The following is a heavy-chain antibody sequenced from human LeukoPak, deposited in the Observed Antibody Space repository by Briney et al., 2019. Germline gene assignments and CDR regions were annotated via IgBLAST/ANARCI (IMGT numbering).Heavy chain of an antibody. CDR1: GFTFSSYG. CDR2: ISGSGGST. Sequence: GGSLRLSCAASGFTFSSYGMHWVRQAPGKGLEWVAAISGSGGSTYYADSVKGRFTISRDNSKNTLYLQMNSLRAEDTAVYYCAKGSSGWPNDAFDIWGQGTMVTVSS. J-gene: IGHJ3*02. CDR3: AKGSSGWPNDAFDI. V-gene: IGHV3-23*01. D-gene: IGHD6-19*01.